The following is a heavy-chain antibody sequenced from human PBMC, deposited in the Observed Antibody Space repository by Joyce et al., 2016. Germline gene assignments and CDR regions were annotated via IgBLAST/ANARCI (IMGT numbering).Heavy chain of an antibody. CDR1: GFTFSSYA. D-gene: IGHD6-19*01. Sequence: QVYLVESGGGVVQPGRSLRLSCAASGFTFSSYAMHWVRQAPGKGVEWVAVTTYDGSDKYNGDSVKGRFTISRDNARNTLYLQMNSLRTEDTAVYYCARRGQSGWGNYYYYGMDVWGQGTTVTVSS. V-gene: IGHV3-30-3*01. CDR2: TTYDGSDK. J-gene: IGHJ6*02. CDR3: ARRGQSGWGNYYYYGMDV.